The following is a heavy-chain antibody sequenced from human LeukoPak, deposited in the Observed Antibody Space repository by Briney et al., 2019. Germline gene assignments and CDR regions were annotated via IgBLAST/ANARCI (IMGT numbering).Heavy chain of an antibody. J-gene: IGHJ4*02. CDR1: GFTFSSYW. V-gene: IGHV3-74*01. CDR3: ARVYYDFWSGYPGFGSKYYFDY. Sequence: GGFLRLSCAASGFTFSSYWMHWVRQAPGKGLMWVSRINSDGSSTSYADSVKGRFTISRDNAKNTLYLQMNSLRAEDTAVYYCARVYYDFWSGYPGFGSKYYFDYWGQGTLVTVSS. D-gene: IGHD3-3*01. CDR2: INSDGSST.